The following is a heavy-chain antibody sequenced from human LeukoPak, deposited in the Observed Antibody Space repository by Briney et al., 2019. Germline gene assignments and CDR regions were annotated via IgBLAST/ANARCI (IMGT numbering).Heavy chain of an antibody. D-gene: IGHD3-10*01. V-gene: IGHV3-30*02. Sequence: GGSLRLSCAASGFTLSRYGIHWVRQAPGKGLEWVAFIRYDGINKHYADSVKGRFTISRDNFKNTLYLQINSLRAEDTAVYYYAKEGDYYGSGSYRDGFDTWGRGTMVTVSS. J-gene: IGHJ3*02. CDR2: IRYDGINK. CDR3: AKEGDYYGSGSYRDGFDT. CDR1: GFTLSRYG.